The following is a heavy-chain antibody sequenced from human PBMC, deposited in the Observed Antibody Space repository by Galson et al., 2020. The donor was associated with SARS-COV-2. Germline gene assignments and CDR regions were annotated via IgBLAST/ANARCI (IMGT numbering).Heavy chain of an antibody. V-gene: IGHV4-59*01. CDR2: LYYRVKT. J-gene: IGHJ4*02. D-gene: IGHD3-10*01. CDR3: ARLPVVRGGDY. Sequence: SETLSLTCTVSGGSINIYYWSWIRQSPERGLEWIGYLYYRVKTTYNPSLESRVTISVDTSKNQFSLKLSSVTAADTALYYCARLPVVRGGDYGGQGIQVTVSS. CDR1: GGSINIYY.